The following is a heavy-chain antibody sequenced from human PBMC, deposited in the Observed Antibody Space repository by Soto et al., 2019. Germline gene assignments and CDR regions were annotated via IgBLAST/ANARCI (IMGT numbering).Heavy chain of an antibody. V-gene: IGHV1-8*01. CDR3: AIVPPRRLRYFDWPTKFDY. CDR1: GYTFTSYD. Sequence: ASVKVSCKASGYTFTSYDINWVRQATGQGLEWMGWMNPNSGNTGYAQKFQGRVTMTRNTSISTAYMELSSLRSEDTAVYYCAIVPPRRLRYFDWPTKFDYWGQGTLVTVSS. CDR2: MNPNSGNT. D-gene: IGHD3-9*01. J-gene: IGHJ4*02.